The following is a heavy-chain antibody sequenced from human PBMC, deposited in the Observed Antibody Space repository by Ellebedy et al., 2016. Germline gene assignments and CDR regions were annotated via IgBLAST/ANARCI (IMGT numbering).Heavy chain of an antibody. CDR3: ARSPPDYGDQYFDY. V-gene: IGHV3-30-3*01. CDR1: GFTFSGYA. Sequence: GGSLRLXXVASGFTFSGYAMYWVRQAPGKGLEWVAIISYDGSTKYYADSVRGRFTISRDDSKNTLYLQMNSLRAEDTAVYYCARSPPDYGDQYFDYWGQGTLVTVSS. CDR2: ISYDGSTK. J-gene: IGHJ4*02. D-gene: IGHD4-17*01.